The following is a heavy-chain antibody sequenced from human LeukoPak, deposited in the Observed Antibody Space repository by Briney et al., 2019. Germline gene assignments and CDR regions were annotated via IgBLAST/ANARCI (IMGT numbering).Heavy chain of an antibody. J-gene: IGHJ5*02. V-gene: IGHV4-4*09. CDR3: ARLRQGRYNWFDP. CDR1: GGSISSYY. CDR2: IYTSGST. Sequence: SETLSLTCTVSGGSISSYYWSWIRQPPGKGLEWIGYIYTSGSTNYNPSLKSRVPISVDTSKNQFSLKLSSVTAADTAVYYCARLRQGRYNWFDPWGQGTLVTVSS.